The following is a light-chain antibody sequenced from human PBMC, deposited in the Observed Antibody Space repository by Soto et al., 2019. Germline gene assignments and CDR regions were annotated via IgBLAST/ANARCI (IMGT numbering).Light chain of an antibody. J-gene: IGKJ4*01. Sequence: IQLTQSPSSLSASVGDRVTITCRASQGIGTYLAWYQQKPGKAPNLLIYGAYTLQSGVPSRFSGSGSGTDFTLTISSLQPEDFATYYCQQVHTYPLTFGGGTKVEI. CDR3: QQVHTYPLT. V-gene: IGKV1-9*01. CDR1: QGIGTY. CDR2: GAY.